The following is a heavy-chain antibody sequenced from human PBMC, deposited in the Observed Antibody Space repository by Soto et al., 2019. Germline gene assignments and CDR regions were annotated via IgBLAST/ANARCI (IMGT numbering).Heavy chain of an antibody. CDR3: AHSSRDGYVQLAFFDY. CDR2: IYWDDDK. V-gene: IGHV2-5*02. Sequence: GAKLVTAKHPLGLACSFRWLSLTSRGVGVGWIRQPPGKALEWLALIYWDDDKIYTPSLKTRLTITKDTSKNQVVLAMTNMDPVDTATYYCAHSSRDGYVQLAFFDYWGQGALVTVSS. J-gene: IGHJ4*02. CDR1: WLSLTSRGVG. D-gene: IGHD5-12*01.